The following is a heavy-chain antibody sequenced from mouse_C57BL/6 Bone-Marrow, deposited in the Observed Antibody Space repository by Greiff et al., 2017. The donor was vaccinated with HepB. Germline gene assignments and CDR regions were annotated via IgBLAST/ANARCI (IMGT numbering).Heavy chain of an antibody. J-gene: IGHJ4*01. Sequence: QVQLQQSGAELMKPGASVKLSCKATGYTFTGYWIEWVKQRPGHGLEWIGEILPGSGSTNYNEKFKGKATFTADTSSNTAYMQLSSLTTEDSAIYYCARSPSYDYDVGYYAMDYWGQGTSVTVSS. D-gene: IGHD2-4*01. CDR2: ILPGSGST. CDR1: GYTFTGYW. V-gene: IGHV1-9*01. CDR3: ARSPSYDYDVGYYAMDY.